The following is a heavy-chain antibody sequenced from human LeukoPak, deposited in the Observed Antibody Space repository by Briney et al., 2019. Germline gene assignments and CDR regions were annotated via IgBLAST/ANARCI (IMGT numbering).Heavy chain of an antibody. Sequence: SETLSLTCTVSGGSISGAYYWSWIRQPPGKGLEWIGYIYYTGTTDSNPSLKSRVTISLDTSKNQFSLNLSSVTAADTAVYYCARRWVYDKRAFDAWGQGTMVTVSS. CDR2: IYYTGTT. V-gene: IGHV4-59*08. CDR1: GGSISGAYY. CDR3: ARRWVYDKRAFDA. J-gene: IGHJ3*01. D-gene: IGHD3-16*01.